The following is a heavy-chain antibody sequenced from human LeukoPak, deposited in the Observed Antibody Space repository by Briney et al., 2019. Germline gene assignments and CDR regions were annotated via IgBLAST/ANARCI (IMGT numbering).Heavy chain of an antibody. CDR2: VYYSGST. CDR3: ASAIFVENAFDI. D-gene: IGHD3-3*01. Sequence: SETLSLTCTVSGGSISSYYWSWIRQPPGKGLEWIGYVYYSGSTHYNPSLKSRVTISVDTSKSQFSLRLSSVTATDTAVYYCASAIFVENAFDIWGQGTMVTVSS. J-gene: IGHJ3*02. CDR1: GGSISSYY. V-gene: IGHV4-59*13.